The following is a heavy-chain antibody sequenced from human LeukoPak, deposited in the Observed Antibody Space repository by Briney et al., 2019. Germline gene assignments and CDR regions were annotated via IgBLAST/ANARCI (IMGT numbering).Heavy chain of an antibody. V-gene: IGHV3-11*04. CDR3: AKDRHVWQQLDPNDY. J-gene: IGHJ4*02. D-gene: IGHD6-13*01. CDR2: ISSSGSTI. CDR1: GFTFSDYY. Sequence: PGGSLRLSCAASGFTFSDYYMSWIRQAPGKGLEWVSYISSSGSTIYYADSVKGRFTISRDNAKNSLYLQMNSLRAEDTAVYYCAKDRHVWQQLDPNDYWGQGTLVTVSS.